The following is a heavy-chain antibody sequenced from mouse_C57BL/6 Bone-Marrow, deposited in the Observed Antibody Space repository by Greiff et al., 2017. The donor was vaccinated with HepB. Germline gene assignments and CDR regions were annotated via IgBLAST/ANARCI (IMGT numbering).Heavy chain of an antibody. Sequence: QVTLKVSGPGILQSSQTLSLTCSFSGFSLSTSGMGVSWIRQTSGKGLEWLAHIYWDDDKRYNPSLKSRLTISKDTSRNQVFLKLTSVDTADTATYYCARSYYGSSFYYYAMDYWGQGTSVTVSS. J-gene: IGHJ4*01. D-gene: IGHD1-1*01. V-gene: IGHV8-12*01. CDR2: IYWDDDK. CDR1: GFSLSTSGMG. CDR3: ARSYYGSSFYYYAMDY.